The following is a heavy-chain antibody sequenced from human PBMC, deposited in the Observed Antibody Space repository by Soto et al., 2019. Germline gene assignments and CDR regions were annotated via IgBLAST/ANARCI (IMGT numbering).Heavy chain of an antibody. D-gene: IGHD6-13*01. CDR1: GFVFGDYA. CDR3: TRGRGTSGWYADY. V-gene: IGHV3-49*04. J-gene: IGHJ4*02. CDR2: VRSETYGGST. Sequence: PGGSLRLSCSASGFVFGDYAVTWVRQAPGKGLEWVGVVRSETYGGSTEYAASVKGRFRISRDDSQSIAYLQMTSLKTEDTAVYYCTRGRGTSGWYADYWGKGILVTVSS.